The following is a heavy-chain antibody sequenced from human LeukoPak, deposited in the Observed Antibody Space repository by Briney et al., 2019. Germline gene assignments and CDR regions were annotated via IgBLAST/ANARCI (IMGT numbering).Heavy chain of an antibody. V-gene: IGHV3-23*01. CDR1: GFNFNYFA. Sequence: GGPLTLSCSPSGFNFNYFAMIGLPQAPGKRLEWVSTMGDSGSGGSYADSVRGRFNISRDNSKNMVYLQMHSLRVDDSAVYYCSRIKYGGNSGYHFDYWGEGTLVTVSS. J-gene: IGHJ4*02. D-gene: IGHD4-23*01. CDR3: SRIKYGGNSGYHFDY. CDR2: MGDSGSGG.